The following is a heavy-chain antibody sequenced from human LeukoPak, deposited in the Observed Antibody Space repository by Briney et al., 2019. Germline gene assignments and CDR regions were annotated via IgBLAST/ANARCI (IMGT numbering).Heavy chain of an antibody. Sequence: SETLSLTCTVSGGSFSSSNYYGGWIRQPPGKGLDWIGSIYYSGSTYYNPSLKSRVTISVDTSKNQFSLKLSSVTAADTAVYYCARHSVAYYYDFDYWGQGTLVTVSS. V-gene: IGHV4-39*01. CDR3: ARHSVAYYYDFDY. J-gene: IGHJ4*02. D-gene: IGHD3-22*01. CDR2: IYYSGST. CDR1: GGSFSSSNYY.